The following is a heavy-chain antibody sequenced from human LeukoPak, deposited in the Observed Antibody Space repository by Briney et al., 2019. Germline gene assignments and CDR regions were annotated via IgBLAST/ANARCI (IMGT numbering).Heavy chain of an antibody. Sequence: GGSLRLSCAASGFTFSTYGMNWVRQAPGKGLEWISYISGISSTIFYADSVKGRFTISRDDAKNSLYLQMNSLRAEDTAVYYCARDVDIVATIYGDAFDIWGQGTMVTVSS. CDR2: ISGISSTI. CDR1: GFTFSTYG. J-gene: IGHJ3*02. CDR3: ARDVDIVATIYGDAFDI. V-gene: IGHV3-48*01. D-gene: IGHD5-12*01.